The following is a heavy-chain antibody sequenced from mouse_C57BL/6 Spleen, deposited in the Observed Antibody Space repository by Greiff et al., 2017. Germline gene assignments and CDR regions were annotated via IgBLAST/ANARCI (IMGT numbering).Heavy chain of an antibody. V-gene: IGHV1-62-3*01. J-gene: IGHJ3*01. Sequence: VQLQQPGAELVKPGASVKLSCKASGYTFTSYWMHWVKQRPGRGLEWIGRIHPNSGSTNYNEKFKSKATLTVDKSSSTAYMQLSSLTSEDSAVYYCARDYGSSSWFAYWGQGTLVTVSA. D-gene: IGHD1-1*01. CDR3: ARDYGSSSWFAY. CDR1: GYTFTSYW. CDR2: IHPNSGST.